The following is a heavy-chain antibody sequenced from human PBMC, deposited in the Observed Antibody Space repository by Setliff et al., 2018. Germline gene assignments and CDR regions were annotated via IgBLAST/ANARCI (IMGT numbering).Heavy chain of an antibody. CDR1: GLTFSSSW. CDR2: IGPDGSQKKK. CDR3: ARSPGWIPWFDS. J-gene: IGHJ5*01. Sequence: GGSLRLSCAVSGLTFSSSWMSWVRQVPGKGLEWVANIGPDGSQKKKFYAHSVEGRFTISRDNAKNSVFLQMNSLRVEDTAVYFCARSPGWIPWFDSWGQGTLVTVSS. V-gene: IGHV3-7*01. D-gene: IGHD5-18*01.